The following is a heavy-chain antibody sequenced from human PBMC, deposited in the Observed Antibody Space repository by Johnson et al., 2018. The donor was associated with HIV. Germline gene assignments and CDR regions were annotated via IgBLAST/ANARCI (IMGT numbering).Heavy chain of an antibody. J-gene: IGHJ3*02. CDR3: AKDVCVVTPSGSFDI. V-gene: IGHV3-33*06. CDR2: IWYDGSNK. CDR1: GFTFSSYG. Sequence: QVQLVESGGGVVQPGRSLRLSCAASGFTFSSYGMHWVRQAPGKGLEWVAVIWYDGSNKYYADSVKGRFTISRDNSKNTLYLQMNSLRAEDTAVYYCAKDVCVVTPSGSFDIWGQGTMVTVSS. D-gene: IGHD4-23*01.